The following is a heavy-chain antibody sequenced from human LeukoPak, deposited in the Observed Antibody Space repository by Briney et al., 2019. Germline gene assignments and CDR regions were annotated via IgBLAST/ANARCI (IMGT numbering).Heavy chain of an antibody. J-gene: IGHJ6*02. CDR3: AMGGGLDV. Sequence: GGSLRLSCAASGFTFSSYWMNWARQAPGKGLEWVASINHNGNVNYYVDSVKGRFTISRDNAKNSLYLQMSNLRAEDTAVCFCAMGGGLDVWGQGATVTVSS. CDR1: GFTFSSYW. D-gene: IGHD3-16*01. V-gene: IGHV3-7*03. CDR2: INHNGNVN.